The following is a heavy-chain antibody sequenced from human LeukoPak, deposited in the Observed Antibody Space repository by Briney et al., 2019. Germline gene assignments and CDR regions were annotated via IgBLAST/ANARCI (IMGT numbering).Heavy chain of an antibody. J-gene: IGHJ6*02. Sequence: GASVKVSCKASGGTFSSYAISWVRQAPGQGLEWMGRIIPILGIANYAQKFQGRVTITADKSTSTAYMELSSLRSEDTAVYYCARVRMVRGVINTLNPNYGMDVWGQGTTVTVSS. CDR3: ARVRMVRGVINTLNPNYGMDV. V-gene: IGHV1-69*04. CDR1: GGTFSSYA. D-gene: IGHD3-10*01. CDR2: IIPILGIA.